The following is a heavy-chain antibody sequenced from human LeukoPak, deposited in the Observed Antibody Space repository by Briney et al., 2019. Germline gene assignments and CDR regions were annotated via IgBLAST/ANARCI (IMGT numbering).Heavy chain of an antibody. CDR2: IYHSGST. V-gene: IGHV4-30-2*01. D-gene: IGHD7-27*01. CDR1: GGSISSGGYY. CDR3: ARGNWDRFDY. Sequence: SGTLSLTCTVSGGSISSGGYYWSWIRQPPGKGLEWIGYIYHSGSTYYNPSLKSRVTMSVDTSKNQFSLKLSSVTAADTAVYYCARGNWDRFDYWGQGTLVTVSS. J-gene: IGHJ4*02.